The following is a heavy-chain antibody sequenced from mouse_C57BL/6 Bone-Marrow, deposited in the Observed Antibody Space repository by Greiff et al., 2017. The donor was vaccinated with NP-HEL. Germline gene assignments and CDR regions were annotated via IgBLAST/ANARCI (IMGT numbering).Heavy chain of an antibody. V-gene: IGHV1-54*01. CDR1: GYAFTNYL. J-gene: IGHJ1*03. Sequence: QVQLQQSGAELVRPGTSVKVSCKASGYAFTNYLIEWVKQRPGQGLEWIGVINPGRGGTNYNEKFKGKATLTADKSSSTAYMQLSSLTSEDSAVYFCARGGGYYVNWYFDVWGTGTTVTVSS. CDR2: INPGRGGT. D-gene: IGHD2-3*01. CDR3: ARGGGYYVNWYFDV.